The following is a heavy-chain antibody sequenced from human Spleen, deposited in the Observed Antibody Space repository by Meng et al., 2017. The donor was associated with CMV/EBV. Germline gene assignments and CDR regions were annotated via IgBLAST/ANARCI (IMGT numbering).Heavy chain of an antibody. Sequence: SETLSLTCDVYGGSFSGYYWSWIRQPPGKGLEWIAEINHSGSTNYNPSLKSRVTISVDTSKNQLTLKLRSVTAADTAVYYCAGKRGYSSSYNFDYWGQGTLVTVSS. CDR1: GGSFSGYY. D-gene: IGHD6-6*01. J-gene: IGHJ4*02. CDR3: AGKRGYSSSYNFDY. CDR2: INHSGST. V-gene: IGHV4-34*01.